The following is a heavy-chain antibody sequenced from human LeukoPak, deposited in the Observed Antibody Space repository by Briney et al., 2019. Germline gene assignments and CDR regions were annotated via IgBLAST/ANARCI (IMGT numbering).Heavy chain of an antibody. CDR2: ISGGGDSE. CDR3: AKGRGSGYYYDAFDI. CDR1: GFTFSSYA. Sequence: PGGSLRLSCAASGFTFSSYAMSWVRQTPGKGLEWVSSISGGGDSEYYADSVKGRFTISRDNSKNTLYLQMNSLRAEDTAVYYCAKGRGSGYYYDAFDIWGQGTMVTVSS. V-gene: IGHV3-23*01. J-gene: IGHJ3*02. D-gene: IGHD3-22*01.